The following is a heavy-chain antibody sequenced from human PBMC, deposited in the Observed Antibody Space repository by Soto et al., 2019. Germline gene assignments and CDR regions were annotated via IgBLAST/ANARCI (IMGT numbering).Heavy chain of an antibody. CDR2: IYSGGYT. J-gene: IGHJ4*02. CDR1: GFTVSNNY. CDR3: ATDRGGGGY. Sequence: EVQLVESGGGLIQPGGSLRLSCAVSGFTVSNNYMSWVRQAPGKGLEGVSVIYSGGYTAYGDSVKGRFTISRDNSKNTLFLQRKGLGANEPAVYYCATDRGGGGYWGQGTLVTVSS. D-gene: IGHD3-10*01. V-gene: IGHV3-53*01.